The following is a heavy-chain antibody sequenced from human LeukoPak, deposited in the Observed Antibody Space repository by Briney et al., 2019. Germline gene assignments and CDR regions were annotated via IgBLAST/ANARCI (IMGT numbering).Heavy chain of an antibody. J-gene: IGHJ4*02. V-gene: IGHV3-30*02. CDR3: AKRGESRWLQAHFDY. CDR1: GFTFSSYG. Sequence: QTGGSLRLSCAASGFTFSSYGMHWVRQAPGKGLEWVAFIRYDGSNKYYADSVKGRFTISRDNSKNTLYLQMNSLRAEDTAVYYCAKRGESRWLQAHFDYWGQGTLVTVSS. CDR2: IRYDGSNK. D-gene: IGHD5-24*01.